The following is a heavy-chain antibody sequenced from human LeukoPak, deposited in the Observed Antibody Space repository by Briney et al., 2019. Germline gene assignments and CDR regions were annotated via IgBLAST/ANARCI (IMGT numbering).Heavy chain of an antibody. V-gene: IGHV1-18*01. CDR2: ISAYNGNT. CDR3: ARGYDSSRWGYDY. J-gene: IGHJ4*02. Sequence: WXRQXPXQXLEWMGWISAYNGNTNYAQKLQGRVTMTTDTSTSTAYMELRSLRSDDTAVYYCARGYDSSRWGYDYWGQGTLVTVSS. D-gene: IGHD3-22*01.